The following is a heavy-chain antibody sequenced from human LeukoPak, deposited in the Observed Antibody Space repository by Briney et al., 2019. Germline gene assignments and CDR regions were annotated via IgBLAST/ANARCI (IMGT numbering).Heavy chain of an antibody. J-gene: IGHJ4*02. D-gene: IGHD3-10*01. CDR3: ARSRRRGVITFDY. CDR2: IYSGGST. CDR1: GFTFSTYW. Sequence: GGSLRLSCAASGFTFSTYWMSWVRQAPGKGLEWVSVIYSGGSTYYADSVKGRFTISRDNSKNTLYLQMNSLRAEDTAVYYCARSRRRGVITFDYWGQGTLVTVSS. V-gene: IGHV3-53*01.